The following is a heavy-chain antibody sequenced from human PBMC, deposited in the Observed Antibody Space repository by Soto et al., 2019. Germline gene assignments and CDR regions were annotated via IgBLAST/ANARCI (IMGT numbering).Heavy chain of an antibody. V-gene: IGHV1-18*01. CDR2: ISGYNGNT. CDR3: VRVRTVTTGTYYYYMDV. CDR1: GYSFTSYG. D-gene: IGHD4-4*01. Sequence: ASVKVSCKASGYSFTSYGMSWVRQAPEQGLEWMGWISGYNGNTNYAQKFQGRVTMTTDTSTSTVYMEMRSLRSDDTAVYYCVRVRTVTTGTYYYYMDVWGKGTTVTVSS. J-gene: IGHJ6*03.